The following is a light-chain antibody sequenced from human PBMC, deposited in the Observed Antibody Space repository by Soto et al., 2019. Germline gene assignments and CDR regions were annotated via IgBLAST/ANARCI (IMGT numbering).Light chain of an antibody. CDR3: CSYAGSYTVV. CDR2: DVS. Sequence: QSALTQPRSVSGSPGQSVTISCTGTSSDVGGYNYVSWYQQHPGKAPKLMIYDVSKRPSGVPDRFSSSKSGNTASLTISGLQAEDKADYYCCSYAGSYTVVFGGGTKVTVL. V-gene: IGLV2-11*01. CDR1: SSDVGGYNY. J-gene: IGLJ2*01.